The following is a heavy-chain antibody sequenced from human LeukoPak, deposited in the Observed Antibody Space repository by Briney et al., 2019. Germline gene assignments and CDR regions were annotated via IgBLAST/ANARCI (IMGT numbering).Heavy chain of an antibody. Sequence: ASVKVSCKASGYTFTSYAMNWVRQAPGQGLEWMGWINTNTGNPTYAQGFTGRFVFSLDTSVSTAYLQISSLKAEDTAVYYCARPDIVVVPAAPGAFDIWGQGTMVTVSS. CDR3: ARPDIVVVPAAPGAFDI. D-gene: IGHD2-2*01. J-gene: IGHJ3*02. V-gene: IGHV7-4-1*02. CDR2: INTNTGNP. CDR1: GYTFTSYA.